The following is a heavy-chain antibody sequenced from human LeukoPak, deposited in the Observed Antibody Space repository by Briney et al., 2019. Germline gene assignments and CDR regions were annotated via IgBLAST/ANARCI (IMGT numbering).Heavy chain of an antibody. Sequence: ASVKVSYKASGYTFTSYGISWVRQAPGQGLEWMGWISAYNGNTNYAQKLQGRVTMTTDTSTSTAYMELRSLRSDDTAVYYCARGGYYGSGSYIPIDYWGQGTLVTVCS. V-gene: IGHV1-18*01. D-gene: IGHD3-10*01. J-gene: IGHJ4*02. CDR3: ARGGYYGSGSYIPIDY. CDR2: ISAYNGNT. CDR1: GYTFTSYG.